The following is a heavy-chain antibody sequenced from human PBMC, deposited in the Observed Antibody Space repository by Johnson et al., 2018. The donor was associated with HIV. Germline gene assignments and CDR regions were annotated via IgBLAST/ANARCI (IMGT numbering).Heavy chain of an antibody. J-gene: IGHJ3*01. V-gene: IGHV3-30-3*01. CDR3: ARVAWFAFDL. D-gene: IGHD3-10*01. CDR1: GFTFSSYS. Sequence: QVQLVESGGGLVQPGGSLRLSCAASGFTFSSYSMHWVRQAPGKGLEWVAVISYDGSNKYYADSVKGRFTISRDNSKNTLYLQMNSLGVEDTAVYYCARVAWFAFDLWGQGTMVTVSS. CDR2: ISYDGSNK.